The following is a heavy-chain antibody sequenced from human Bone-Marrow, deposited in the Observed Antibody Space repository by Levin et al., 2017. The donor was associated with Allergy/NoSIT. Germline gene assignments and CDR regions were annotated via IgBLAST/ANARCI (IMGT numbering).Heavy chain of an antibody. CDR3: ARDARYCSGGSCYVYGAFDI. D-gene: IGHD2-15*01. CDR2: ISYDGGKD. Sequence: GGSLRLSCAASGFSFNNYAMHWVRQAAGKGLEWVAVISYDGGKDYYADSVKGRFAISRDKSKNTLFLQMNSLRAEDTAVYYCARDARYCSGGSCYVYGAFDIWGQGTMVTVSS. V-gene: IGHV3-30*09. CDR1: GFSFNNYA. J-gene: IGHJ3*02.